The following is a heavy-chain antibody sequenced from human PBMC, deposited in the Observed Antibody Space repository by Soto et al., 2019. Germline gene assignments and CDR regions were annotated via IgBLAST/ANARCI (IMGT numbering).Heavy chain of an antibody. CDR3: ARDRNLETSAWARDY. V-gene: IGHV1-46*03. D-gene: IGHD6-19*01. J-gene: IGHJ4*02. Sequence: QVQLVQSGAEVKKPGAAVEVSCKASGYTFTSHYVHWVRQAPGQGLEWMGLINANSGTTSYAQKFQGRATMTRDTSTSTVYMELSSLRFEDTAVYYCARDRNLETSAWARDYWGQGTLVTVSS. CDR2: INANSGTT. CDR1: GYTFTSHY.